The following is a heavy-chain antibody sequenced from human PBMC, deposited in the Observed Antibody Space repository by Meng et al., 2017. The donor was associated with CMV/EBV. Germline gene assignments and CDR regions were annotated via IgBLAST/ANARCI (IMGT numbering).Heavy chain of an antibody. CDR3: AGGWSYYDFWSGNPNAEYFQH. V-gene: IGHV3-7*04. CDR2: IKQEGSEK. J-gene: IGHJ1*01. Sequence: GESLRLSCAASRFTFSSYWMSWVRQAPREGLGWVANIKQEGSEKYYMDSVKGRFTIARDKAKNSLYLQMNSLRAKVTAVYYCAGGWSYYDFWSGNPNAEYFQHWGQGTLVTVSS. D-gene: IGHD3-3*01. CDR1: RFTFSSYW.